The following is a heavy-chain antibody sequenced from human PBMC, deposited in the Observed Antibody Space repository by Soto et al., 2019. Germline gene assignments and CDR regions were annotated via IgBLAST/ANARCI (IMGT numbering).Heavy chain of an antibody. CDR1: GGTFSSYT. V-gene: IGHV1-69*02. CDR3: ARSPQLLPAYFDY. J-gene: IGHJ4*02. D-gene: IGHD2-2*01. CDR2: IIPVLGIA. Sequence: EASVKVSCKASGGTFSSYTISWVRQAPGQGLEWMGRIIPVLGIANYAQKFQGRVTITADKSTSTAYMELSSLRSEDTAVYYCARSPQLLPAYFDYWGQGTLVTVSS.